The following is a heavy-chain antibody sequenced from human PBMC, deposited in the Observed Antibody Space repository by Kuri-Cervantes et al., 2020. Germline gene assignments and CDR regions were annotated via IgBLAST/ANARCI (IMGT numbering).Heavy chain of an antibody. V-gene: IGHV4-34*01. CDR1: GGSFSGYY. J-gene: IGHJ4*02. CDR2: INHSGST. Sequence: GSLRLSCAVYGGSFSGYYWSWIRQPPGKGLEWIGEINHSGSTNYNPSLKSRVTISVDTSKNQFSLKLSSVTAADTAVYYCARESRVDGDLDYWGQGTLVTVSS. D-gene: IGHD4-17*01. CDR3: ARESRVDGDLDY.